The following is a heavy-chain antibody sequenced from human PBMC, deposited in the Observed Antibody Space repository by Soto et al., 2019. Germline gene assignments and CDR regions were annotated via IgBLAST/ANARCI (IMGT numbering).Heavy chain of an antibody. Sequence: QVQLVQSGAEVKKPGASVKDYCKHSGNTFTSSGITSARQAPGTRLEWKGWISANNGNTNYAQKLQGRVTMTPDTSTSTAYMELRGLRSEDTAVYYCARGDCNYEGSDYGMDVWGRGTTVTV. CDR2: ISANNGNT. D-gene: IGHD1-7*01. J-gene: IGHJ6*02. CDR3: ARGDCNYEGSDYGMDV. V-gene: IGHV1-18*01. CDR1: GNTFTSSG.